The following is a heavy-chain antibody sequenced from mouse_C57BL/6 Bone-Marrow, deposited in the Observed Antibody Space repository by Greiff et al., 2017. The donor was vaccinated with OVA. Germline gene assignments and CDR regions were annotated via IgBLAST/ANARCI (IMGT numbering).Heavy chain of an antibody. CDR3: TRDRWLLRRDAMDY. CDR1: GFTFSSYA. J-gene: IGHJ4*01. D-gene: IGHD2-3*01. CDR2: ISSGGDYI. Sequence: EVKVVESGEGLVKPGGSLKLSCAASGFTFSSYAMSWVRQTPEKRLEWVAYISSGGDYIYYADTVKGRFTISRDNARNTLYLQMSSLKSEDTAMYYCTRDRWLLRRDAMDYWGQGTSVTVSS. V-gene: IGHV5-9-1*02.